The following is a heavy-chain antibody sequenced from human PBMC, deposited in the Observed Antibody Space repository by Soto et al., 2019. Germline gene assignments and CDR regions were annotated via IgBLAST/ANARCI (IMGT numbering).Heavy chain of an antibody. CDR2: LSVSNGNT. D-gene: IGHD2-15*01. V-gene: IGHV3-23*01. CDR3: AKGGWLEY. Sequence: EVQLLESGGGLVQPGGSLRLACEATGFSFSSNDMSWVRQTPGKGLEWVSTLSVSNGNTWYADSVKGRFTVSRDDSKNTLFFEMKSLRAEDMAVYYCAKGGWLEYWGQGTLVTVSA. CDR1: GFSFSSND. J-gene: IGHJ4*02.